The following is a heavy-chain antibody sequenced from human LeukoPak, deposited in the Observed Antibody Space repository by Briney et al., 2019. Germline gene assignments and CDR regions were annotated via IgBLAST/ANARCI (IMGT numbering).Heavy chain of an antibody. V-gene: IGHV1-2*02. J-gene: IGHJ4*02. D-gene: IGHD3-9*01. CDR2: INPNSGGT. CDR3: ASPVRGLRYFDWLLPLDY. CDR1: GYTFTGYY. Sequence: ASVKVSCKASGYTFTGYYMHWVRQAPGQGLEWMGGINPNSGGTNYAQKFQGRVTMTRDTSISTAYMELSRLRSDDTAVYYCASPVRGLRYFDWLLPLDYWGQGTLVTVSS.